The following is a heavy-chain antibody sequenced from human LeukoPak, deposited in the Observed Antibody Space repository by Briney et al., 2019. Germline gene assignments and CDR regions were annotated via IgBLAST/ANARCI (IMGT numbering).Heavy chain of an antibody. J-gene: IGHJ4*02. V-gene: IGHV3-21*01. CDR1: GFTFSSYS. CDR3: ARDAGIAAAGIAY. D-gene: IGHD6-13*01. Sequence: GGSLRLSCAASGFTFSSYSMHWVRQAPGKGLEWVSSISSSSSYIYYADSVKGRFTISRDNAKNSLYLQMNSLRAEDTAVYYCARDAGIAAAGIAYWGQGTLVTVSS. CDR2: ISSSSSYI.